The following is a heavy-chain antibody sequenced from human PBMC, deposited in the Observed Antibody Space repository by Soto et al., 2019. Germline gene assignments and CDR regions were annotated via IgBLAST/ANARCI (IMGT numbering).Heavy chain of an antibody. J-gene: IGHJ3*02. CDR2: ISYDGSNK. D-gene: IGHD3-3*01. CDR3: AKSSYHDFVFDM. CDR1: GFTFSNYG. Sequence: QVQVVESGGGVVQPGRSLRLSCAASGFTFSNYGFHWVRQAPGKGLDWVAVISYDGSNKRYVDSVTGRFTISRDNSENRVFLQMNSLRAEDTAVYYCAKSSYHDFVFDMWGQGTMVIVSS. V-gene: IGHV3-30*18.